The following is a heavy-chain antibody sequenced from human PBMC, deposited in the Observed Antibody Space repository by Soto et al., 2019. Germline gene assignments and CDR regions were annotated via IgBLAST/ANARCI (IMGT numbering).Heavy chain of an antibody. D-gene: IGHD3-3*01. V-gene: IGHV1-69*06. J-gene: IGHJ6*02. Sequence: QMRLVQSGAEVKNSGSSVKVSCKASGGTSSNFVITWVRQVPVQGLEWLGGILPMFGAVKYAQKFQDRLTITADRSTNIASIELGSLRSEDTAVYYCARPKRSGYDRGDSYYHTMDVWGHGTTVTVS. CDR2: ILPMFGAV. CDR1: GGTSSNFV. CDR3: ARPKRSGYDRGDSYYHTMDV.